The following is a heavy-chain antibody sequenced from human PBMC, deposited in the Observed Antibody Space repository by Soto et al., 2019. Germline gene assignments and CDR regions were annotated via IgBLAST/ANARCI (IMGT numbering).Heavy chain of an antibody. V-gene: IGHV3-7*03. J-gene: IGHJ4*02. Sequence: GGSLRLSCFASEFNFVSFWMNCVRQAPGKVLGWVARIKEDVVDSRYVDSVKGLCTIFEVKARRLMYLHMKDLREGDMDVYYCASHGEVCSGRDCHRNLSYWGQGALVTVSS. D-gene: IGHD6-19*01. CDR3: ASHGEVCSGRDCHRNLSY. CDR1: EFNFVSFW. CDR2: IKEDVVDS.